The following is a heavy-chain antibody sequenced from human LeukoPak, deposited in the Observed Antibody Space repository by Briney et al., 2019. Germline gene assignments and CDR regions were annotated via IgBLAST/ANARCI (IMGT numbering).Heavy chain of an antibody. D-gene: IGHD3-22*01. V-gene: IGHV4-30-2*01. CDR3: ARVALRGGVITSYFDY. J-gene: IGHJ4*02. CDR1: GGSISSGGYS. CDR2: SFHGGRT. Sequence: SETLSLTCAVSGGSISSGGYSWSWIRQPPGKGLEWIGYSFHGGRTYYNTSLKSRATISVDRSKNQFSLKLSSVTAADTAVYFCARVALRGGVITSYFDYWGQGTLVTVSS.